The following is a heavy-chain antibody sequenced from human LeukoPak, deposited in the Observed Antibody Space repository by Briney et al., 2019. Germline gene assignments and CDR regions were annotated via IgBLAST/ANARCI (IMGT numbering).Heavy chain of an antibody. CDR2: ISAYNGNT. Sequence: ASVKVSCKASGYTFTSYGISWVRQAPGQGLEWMGWISAYNGNTNYAQKFQGRVTMTRNTSISTAYMELSRLRPDDTAVYYCARMNVLPGFDPWGQGTLVTVSS. CDR1: GYTFTSYG. CDR3: ARMNVLPGFDP. J-gene: IGHJ5*02. D-gene: IGHD5-18*01. V-gene: IGHV1-18*01.